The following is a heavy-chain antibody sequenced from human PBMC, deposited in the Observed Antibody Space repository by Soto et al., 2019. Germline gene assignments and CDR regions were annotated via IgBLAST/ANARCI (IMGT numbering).Heavy chain of an antibody. D-gene: IGHD3-10*01. Sequence: QVPLVQSGAEVKKPGSSVTVSCKASGGTFSSYAIHWARQAPGQGLEWMGGIIPMYGPAKYAQRFQGRVTITADESTTTVYMELTSLTSQDTAVYYCARVTSMVRGVIDNGFDPWGHGTLVTVSS. CDR1: GGTFSSYA. J-gene: IGHJ5*02. V-gene: IGHV1-69*01. CDR3: ARVTSMVRGVIDNGFDP. CDR2: IIPMYGPA.